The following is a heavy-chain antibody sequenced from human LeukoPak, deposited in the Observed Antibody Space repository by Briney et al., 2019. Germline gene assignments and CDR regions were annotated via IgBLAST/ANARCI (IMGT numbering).Heavy chain of an antibody. V-gene: IGHV1-69*04. CDR1: GCTFSSYA. Sequence: GSSVKVSCKASGCTFSSYAISWVRQAPGQGLEWMGRIIPILGIANYAQKFQGRVTITADKSTSTAYMELSSLRSEDTAVYYCAREQEQQLLPWGQGTLVTVSS. CDR2: IIPILGIA. J-gene: IGHJ5*02. CDR3: AREQEQQLLP. D-gene: IGHD6-13*01.